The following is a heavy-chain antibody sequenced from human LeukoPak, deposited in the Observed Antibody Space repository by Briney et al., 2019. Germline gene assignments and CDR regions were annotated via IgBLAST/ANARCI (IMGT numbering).Heavy chain of an antibody. CDR2: INPNSGGT. CDR3: AREHYYDSSGYVGIGNWFDP. CDR1: GYTFTGYY. V-gene: IGHV1-2*02. Sequence: GASVKVSCKASGYTFTGYYMHWVRQAPGQGLEWMGWINPNSGGTNYAQKFQGRVTMTRDTSISTAYMELSRLRSDDTAVYYCAREHYYDSSGYVGIGNWFDPWGQGTLVTVSS. J-gene: IGHJ5*02. D-gene: IGHD3-22*01.